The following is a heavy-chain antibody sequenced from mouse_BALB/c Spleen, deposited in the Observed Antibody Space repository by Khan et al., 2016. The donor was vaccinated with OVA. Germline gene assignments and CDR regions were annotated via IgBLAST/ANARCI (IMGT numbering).Heavy chain of an antibody. CDR1: GNAFADYL. CDR3: ARSGGYGDAVDY. D-gene: IGHD2-2*01. CDR2: INPGSGNT. Sequence: QVQLQQSGTELLSPGTSVKVSCKASGNAFADYLIDWVKQRPGQGLEWIGVINPGSGNTNYNEKFTGKATLTAAKSSSTAYMQLSSLTSDDSAVYCCARSGGYGDAVDYWGQGTSVTVSS. J-gene: IGHJ4*01. V-gene: IGHV1-54*01.